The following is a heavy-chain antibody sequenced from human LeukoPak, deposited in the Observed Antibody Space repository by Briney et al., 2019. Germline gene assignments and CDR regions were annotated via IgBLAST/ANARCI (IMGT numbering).Heavy chain of an antibody. V-gene: IGHV3-74*01. D-gene: IGHD3-10*01. CDR3: ARGSYYGSFDP. CDR2: INSDGSST. J-gene: IGHJ5*02. CDR1: GFTFSSYW. Sequence: PGGSLRLSCAASGFTFSSYWMHWVRQAPGKGLMWISRINSDGSSTTYADSVKGRFTISRDNAKNTLYLQMNSLRAEDTAVYYCARGSYYGSFDPWGQGTLVTVSS.